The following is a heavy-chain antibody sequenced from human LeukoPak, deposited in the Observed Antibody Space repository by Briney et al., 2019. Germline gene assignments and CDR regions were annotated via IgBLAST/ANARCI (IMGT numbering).Heavy chain of an antibody. Sequence: GASVKVSCKASGYTFSSYGISWVRQAPGQGLEWMGWISGYNDNTNYSQSLQGRDTMTTDTSTSTAYMELRSLRSDDTAMYYCARDQGDGYNWGTFDIWGQGTMVTVSS. V-gene: IGHV1-18*01. J-gene: IGHJ3*02. CDR2: ISGYNDNT. CDR1: GYTFSSYG. CDR3: ARDQGDGYNWGTFDI. D-gene: IGHD5-24*01.